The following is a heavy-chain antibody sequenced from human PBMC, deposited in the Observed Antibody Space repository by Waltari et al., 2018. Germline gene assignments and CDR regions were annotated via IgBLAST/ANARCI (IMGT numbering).Heavy chain of an antibody. J-gene: IGHJ5*02. CDR3: ARGPWYRAAVPNH. CDR1: GGSISSSSYY. D-gene: IGHD1-26*01. CDR2: IYYSGST. V-gene: IGHV4-39*07. Sequence: QLQLQESGPGLVKPSETLSLTCTVSGGSISSSSYYWGWIRQPPGKGLEWIGSIYYSGSTYYNPSLKSRVTISVDTSKNQFSLKLSSVTAADTAVYYCARGPWYRAAVPNHWGQGTLVTVSS.